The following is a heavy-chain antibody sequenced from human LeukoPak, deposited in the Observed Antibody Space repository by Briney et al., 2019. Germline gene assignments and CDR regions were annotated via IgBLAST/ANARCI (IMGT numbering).Heavy chain of an antibody. CDR1: GGTFSSYA. CDR2: ISAYNGNT. J-gene: IGHJ4*02. V-gene: IGHV1-18*01. D-gene: IGHD2-15*01. CDR3: ARDLRYCSGGSCYSGYFDY. Sequence: ASVKVSCKASGGTFSSYAISWVRQAPGQGLEWMGWISAYNGNTNYAQKLQGRVTMTTDTSTSTAYMELRSLRSDDTAVYYCARDLRYCSGGSCYSGYFDYWGQGTLVTVSS.